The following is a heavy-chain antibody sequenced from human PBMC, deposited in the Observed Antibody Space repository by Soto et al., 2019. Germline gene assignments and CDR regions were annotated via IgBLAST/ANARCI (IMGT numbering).Heavy chain of an antibody. CDR3: ARDFPYCSGGSCYFGFYYYYGMDV. CDR1: GFTFSSYA. J-gene: IGHJ6*02. V-gene: IGHV3-30-3*01. Sequence: GGSLRLSCAASGFTFSSYAMHWVRQAPGKGLEWVAVISYDGSNKYYADSVKGRFTISRDNSKNTLYLQMNSLRAEDTAVYYCARDFPYCSGGSCYFGFYYYYGMDVWGQGTTVTVSS. D-gene: IGHD2-15*01. CDR2: ISYDGSNK.